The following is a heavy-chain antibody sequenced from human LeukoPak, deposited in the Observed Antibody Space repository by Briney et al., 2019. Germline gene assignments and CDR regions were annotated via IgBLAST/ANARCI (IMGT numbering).Heavy chain of an antibody. CDR1: GFTFSSYW. J-gene: IGHJ1*01. Sequence: GGSLRLSCAASGFTFSSYWMHWVRQAPGKGLVWVSRINSDGSSTSYADSVKGRFTISRDNAKNTLYLQMNSLRAEDTAVYYCAKIFGLLAVYFQHWGQGTLVTVSS. CDR3: AKIFGLLAVYFQH. V-gene: IGHV3-74*01. CDR2: INSDGSST. D-gene: IGHD3/OR15-3a*01.